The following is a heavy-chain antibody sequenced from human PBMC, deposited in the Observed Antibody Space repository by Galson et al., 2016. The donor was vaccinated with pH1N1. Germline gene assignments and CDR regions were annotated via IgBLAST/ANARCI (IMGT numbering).Heavy chain of an antibody. V-gene: IGHV1-2*02. D-gene: IGHD1-26*01. CDR2: INSNSGGT. Sequence: SVKVSCKASGYTFIGYYVHWVRQAPGQGLEWMGWINSNSGGTKYAEKFQGRVTMTRDTSISTAYMELSSLRSDDTALYYCARGSVEGATRTDLFHLWAPGTMITVSS. J-gene: IGHJ3*01. CDR1: GYTFIGYY. CDR3: ARGSVEGATRTDLFHL.